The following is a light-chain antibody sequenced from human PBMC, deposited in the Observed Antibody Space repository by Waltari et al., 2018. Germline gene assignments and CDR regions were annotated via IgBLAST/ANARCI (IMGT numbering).Light chain of an antibody. CDR1: QSLLQSNGYKY. J-gene: IGKJ5*01. V-gene: IGKV2-28*01. CDR3: MQGLQTPT. CDR2: LGS. Sequence: DIVMTQSPLSLAVTPGAPASISCRSSQSLLQSNGYKYLDWYLQKPGQSPQLLIYLGSNRASGVPDRFSGSGSGTDFTLKISRVEAEDVGIYFCMQGLQTPTFGQGTRLEIK.